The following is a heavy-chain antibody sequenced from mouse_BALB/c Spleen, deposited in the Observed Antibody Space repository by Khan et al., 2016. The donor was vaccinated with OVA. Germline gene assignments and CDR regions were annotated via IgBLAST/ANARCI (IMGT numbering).Heavy chain of an antibody. J-gene: IGHJ2*01. Sequence: VQLQQSGPELVKPGASVKISCKASGYSFTGYFMNWVMQSHGKRLEWIGRINPHIGETFYNQKFKDKATLTVDESSSTAHMELRSLASEDSAVYYCARKNGRDFDYWGQGTTLTVSS. CDR2: INPHIGET. CDR3: ARKNGRDFDY. CDR1: GYSFTGYF. D-gene: IGHD1-1*01. V-gene: IGHV1-20*02.